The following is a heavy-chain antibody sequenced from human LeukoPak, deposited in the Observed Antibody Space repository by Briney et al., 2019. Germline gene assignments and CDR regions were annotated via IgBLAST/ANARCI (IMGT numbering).Heavy chain of an antibody. Sequence: GGSLRLSCAASGFTFSSYSMTWVRQAPGTGLEWVSYISSSSSTIYYADSVRGRFTISRDNAKNSLYLQMNSLRAEDTAVYYCARGGGTWAAEYFQHWGQGTLVTVSS. CDR3: ARGGGTWAAEYFQH. D-gene: IGHD2-15*01. J-gene: IGHJ1*01. V-gene: IGHV3-48*01. CDR1: GFTFSSYS. CDR2: ISSSSSTI.